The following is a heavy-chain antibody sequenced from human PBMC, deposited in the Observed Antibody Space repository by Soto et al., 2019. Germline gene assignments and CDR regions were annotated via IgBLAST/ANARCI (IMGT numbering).Heavy chain of an antibody. V-gene: IGHV3-23*01. CDR1: GFSFKSYT. Sequence: VQLLESGGGSVQPGGSLRLSCAASGFSFKSYTMSWVRQAPGKGLEWVVGISGVGATTYWADSVKGRFTSSRDNSNNTLYLHRDSLRAEDAATYYCAKDANYGGNIYWYFDLWGRGTLVTVSS. D-gene: IGHD2-15*01. J-gene: IGHJ2*01. CDR3: AKDANYGGNIYWYFDL. CDR2: ISGVGATT.